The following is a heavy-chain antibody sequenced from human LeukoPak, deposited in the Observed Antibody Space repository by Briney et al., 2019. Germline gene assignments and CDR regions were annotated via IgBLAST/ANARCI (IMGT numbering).Heavy chain of an antibody. CDR2: ISYDGSTE. D-gene: IGHD6-19*01. V-gene: IGHV3-30-3*01. CDR3: ATNGPGIAVAGYVDY. J-gene: IGHJ4*02. Sequence: PGRSLGLSCAASGFTFSGYAMHWVRQAPGKGLEWVAVISYDGSTEYYADSVKGRFTISRDNSKTTLYLQMNSLRAEDAAVYYCATNGPGIAVAGYVDYWGQGTLVTVSS. CDR1: GFTFSGYA.